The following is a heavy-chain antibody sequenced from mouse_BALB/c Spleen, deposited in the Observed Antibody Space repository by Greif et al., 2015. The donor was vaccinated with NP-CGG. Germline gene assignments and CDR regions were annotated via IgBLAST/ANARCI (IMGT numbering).Heavy chain of an antibody. CDR2: ISSGGSYT. Sequence: EVNVVDSGGGLVKPGGSLKLSCAASGFTFSSYAMSWVRQTPEKRLEWVATISSGGSYTYYPDSVKGRFTISRDNAKNTLYLQMSSLRSEDTAMYYCARQGDSYGNWFAYWGQGTLVTVSA. CDR3: ARQGDSYGNWFAY. CDR1: GFTFSSYA. D-gene: IGHD2-1*01. V-gene: IGHV5-9-3*01. J-gene: IGHJ3*01.